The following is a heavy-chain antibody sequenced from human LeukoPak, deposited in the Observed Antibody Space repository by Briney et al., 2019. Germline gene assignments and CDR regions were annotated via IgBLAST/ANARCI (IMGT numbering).Heavy chain of an antibody. Sequence: SETLSLTCTVSGGSISSSSYYWGWIRQPPGRGLEWIGSIYYSGSTYYNSSLKSRVTISVDTSKNQFSLKLSSVTAADTAVYCCARTFGYSYGYLDYGGQGTVVTVSS. CDR1: GGSISSSSYY. V-gene: IGHV4-39*01. CDR3: ARTFGYSYGYLDY. J-gene: IGHJ4*02. CDR2: IYYSGST. D-gene: IGHD5-18*01.